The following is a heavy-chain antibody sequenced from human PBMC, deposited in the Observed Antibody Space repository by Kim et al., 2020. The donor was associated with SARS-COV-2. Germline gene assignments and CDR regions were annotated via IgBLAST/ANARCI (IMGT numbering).Heavy chain of an antibody. CDR2: IRDKPNSYTT. J-gene: IGHJ6*01. Sequence: GGSLRLSCAASGFTFSDHYMDWVRQVPGRGLEWVGRIRDKPNSYTTEYAASVKGRFTISRDDSKNSVYLQMNGLKTEDTAMYYCARGSYCTNGVCVYGM. CDR1: GFTFSDHY. D-gene: IGHD2-8*01. V-gene: IGHV3-72*01. CDR3: ARGSYCTNGVCVYGM.